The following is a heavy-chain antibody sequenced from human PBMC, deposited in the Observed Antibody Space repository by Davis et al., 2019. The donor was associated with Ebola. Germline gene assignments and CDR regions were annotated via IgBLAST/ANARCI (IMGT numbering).Heavy chain of an antibody. CDR1: GYTFTGYY. D-gene: IGHD3-22*01. V-gene: IGHV1-2*02. CDR2: INPNSGGT. CDR3: ARDAWYYDSSGYCPDY. J-gene: IGHJ4*02. Sequence: ASVKVSCKASGYTFTGYYMHWVRQAPGQGLEWMGWINPNSGGTNYAQKFQGRVTMTRDTSISTAYMELSRLRSDDTAVYYCARDAWYYDSSGYCPDYWGQGTLVTVSS.